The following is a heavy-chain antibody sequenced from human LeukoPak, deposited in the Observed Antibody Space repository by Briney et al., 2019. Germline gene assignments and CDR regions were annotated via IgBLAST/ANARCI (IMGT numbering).Heavy chain of an antibody. Sequence: GASVKVSCKASGYTFTGYDINWVRQATGQGLEWMGWMNPNSGNTGYAQKFQGRVTMTRNTSISTAYMELSSLRSEDTAVYYCARGRGYSYGLYRSEIDYWGQGTLVTVSS. CDR1: GYTFTGYD. D-gene: IGHD5-18*01. CDR3: ARGRGYSYGLYRSEIDY. J-gene: IGHJ4*02. CDR2: MNPNSGNT. V-gene: IGHV1-8*01.